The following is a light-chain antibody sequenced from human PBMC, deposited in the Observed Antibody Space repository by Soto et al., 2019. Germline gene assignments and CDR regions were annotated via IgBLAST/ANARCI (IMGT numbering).Light chain of an antibody. Sequence: QSALTQPASVSGSPGQSITISCTGTSSDVGGYNYVSWYQQHPGKAPKLMIYEVSNRPSGVSNRFSGSKSGNTASLTISGLQAEDEAEYYCSSYTSSSTPIVFGTGTKVTVL. V-gene: IGLV2-14*01. CDR1: SSDVGGYNY. CDR2: EVS. J-gene: IGLJ1*01. CDR3: SSYTSSSTPIV.